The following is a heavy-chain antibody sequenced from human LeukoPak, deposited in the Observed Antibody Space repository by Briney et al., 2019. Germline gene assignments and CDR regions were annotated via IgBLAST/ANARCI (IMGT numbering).Heavy chain of an antibody. CDR2: ITTNGGRT. Sequence: GPLRFSSAASGFTFGSYGMSWVRQAPGRGLEGFSFITTNGGRTSYADSVEGRFTISRDNPRNTLYLQMNSLRDEDTALYYCAIMHGYYDGSGYWVQWGQGTLVTVSS. CDR3: AIMHGYYDGSGYWVQ. CDR1: GFTFGSYG. D-gene: IGHD3-22*01. J-gene: IGHJ1*01. V-gene: IGHV3-23*01.